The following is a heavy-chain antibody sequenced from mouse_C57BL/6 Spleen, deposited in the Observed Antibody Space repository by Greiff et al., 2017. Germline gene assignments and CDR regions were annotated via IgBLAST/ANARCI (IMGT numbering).Heavy chain of an antibody. Sequence: QVQLQQSGPELVKPGASVKISCKASGYAFSSSWMNWVKQRPGKGLEWIGRIYPGDGDTNYNGKFKGKATLTADKSSSTAYMQLSSLTSEDSAVYFCAREDITTEYFDVRGTGTTVTVSS. CDR1: GYAFSSSW. V-gene: IGHV1-82*01. CDR2: IYPGDGDT. CDR3: AREDITTEYFDV. D-gene: IGHD1-1*01. J-gene: IGHJ1*03.